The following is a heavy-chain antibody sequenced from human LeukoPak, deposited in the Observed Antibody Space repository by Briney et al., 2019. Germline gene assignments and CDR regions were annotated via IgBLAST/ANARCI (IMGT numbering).Heavy chain of an antibody. CDR2: IKSKTDGGTT. J-gene: IGHJ4*02. CDR1: GFTFSNAW. V-gene: IGHV3-15*01. Sequence: PGGPLRLSCAASGFTFSNAWMSWVRQAPGKGLEWVGRIKSKTDGGTTDYAAPVKGRFTISRDDSKNTLYLQMNSLKTEDTAVYYCTTRRGYSGYDSFDYWGQGTLATVSS. CDR3: TTRRGYSGYDSFDY. D-gene: IGHD5-12*01.